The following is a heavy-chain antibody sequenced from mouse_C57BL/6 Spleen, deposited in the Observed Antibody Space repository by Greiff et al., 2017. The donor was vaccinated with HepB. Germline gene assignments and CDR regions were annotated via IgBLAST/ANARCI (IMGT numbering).Heavy chain of an antibody. Sequence: QVQLQQSGPELVKPGASVKISCKASGYAFSSSWMNWVKQRPGKGLEWIGRIYPGDGDTNYNGKFKGKATLTADKSSSTAYMQISSLTSEDSAVYFCARGIYYGSSYQAWFAYWGQGTLVTVSA. J-gene: IGHJ3*01. CDR1: GYAFSSSW. V-gene: IGHV1-82*01. D-gene: IGHD1-1*01. CDR2: IYPGDGDT. CDR3: ARGIYYGSSYQAWFAY.